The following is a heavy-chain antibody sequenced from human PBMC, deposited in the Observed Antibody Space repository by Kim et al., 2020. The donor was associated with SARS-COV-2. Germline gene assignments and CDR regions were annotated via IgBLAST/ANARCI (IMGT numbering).Heavy chain of an antibody. CDR1: GYTFTSYG. CDR3: ARDLKNDDSGSYYYYYYYGMDV. CDR2: ISAYNGNT. J-gene: IGHJ6*02. D-gene: IGHD1-26*01. V-gene: IGHV1-18*04. Sequence: ASVKVSCKASGYTFTSYGISWVRQAPGQGLEWMGWISAYNGNTNYAQKLQGRVTMTTDTSTSTAYMELRSLRSDDTAVYYCARDLKNDDSGSYYYYYYYGMDVWGQGTTVTVSS.